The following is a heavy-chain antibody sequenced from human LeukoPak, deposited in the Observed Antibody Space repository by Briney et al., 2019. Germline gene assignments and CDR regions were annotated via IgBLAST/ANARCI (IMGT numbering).Heavy chain of an antibody. D-gene: IGHD4-17*01. V-gene: IGHV3-53*01. J-gene: IGHJ6*02. CDR1: GFTVSSNY. Sequence: VGSLSLSCAASGFTVSSNYMSWVRQAPGKGLEWVSVIYSGGSTYYADSVKGRFTISRDNSKNTLYLRMNSLRAEDTAVYYCARDTDGMDVWGQGTTVTVSS. CDR3: ARDTDGMDV. CDR2: IYSGGST.